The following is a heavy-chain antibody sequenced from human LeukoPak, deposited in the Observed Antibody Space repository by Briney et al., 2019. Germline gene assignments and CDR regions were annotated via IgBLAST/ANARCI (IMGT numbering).Heavy chain of an antibody. CDR3: ARRLNYYDSSGYRYYYYYYYMDV. D-gene: IGHD3-22*01. Sequence: SETLSLTCAVSGGSISSSNWWSWVRQPPGKGLEWIGEIYHSGSTNYNPSLKSRVTISVDTSKNQFSLKLSSVTAADTAVYYCARRLNYYDSSGYRYYYYYYYMDVWGKGTTVTISS. CDR2: IYHSGST. J-gene: IGHJ6*03. CDR1: GGSISSSNW. V-gene: IGHV4-4*02.